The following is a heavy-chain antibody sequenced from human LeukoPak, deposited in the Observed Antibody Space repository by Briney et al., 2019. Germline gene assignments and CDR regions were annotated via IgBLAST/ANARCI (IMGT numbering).Heavy chain of an antibody. CDR2: IKQDGSEK. J-gene: IGHJ3*02. CDR1: GFTFSSYW. CDR3: ARDALISAKTHDAFDI. Sequence: GGSLRLSCAASGFTFSSYWMSWFRQAPGKGLEWVANIKQDGSEKYYVDSVKGRFTISRDNAKNSLYLQMNSLRAEDTAVYYCARDALISAKTHDAFDIWGQGTMVTVSS. D-gene: IGHD6-25*01. V-gene: IGHV3-7*01.